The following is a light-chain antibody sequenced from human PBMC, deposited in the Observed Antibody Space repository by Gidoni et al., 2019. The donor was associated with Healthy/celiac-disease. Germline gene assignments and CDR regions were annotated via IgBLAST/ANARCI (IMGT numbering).Light chain of an antibody. Sequence: DIQMTQSPFSLSASVGDRVTITCRASQSINSYLNWYQQKPGKAPKLLIYAASSLQSGVPSRFSGSGSGTDFTLTISSLQPEDFATYYCQQSYSTPRSSFGQGTKLEIK. CDR1: QSINSY. CDR3: QQSYSTPRSS. V-gene: IGKV1-39*01. J-gene: IGKJ2*04. CDR2: AAS.